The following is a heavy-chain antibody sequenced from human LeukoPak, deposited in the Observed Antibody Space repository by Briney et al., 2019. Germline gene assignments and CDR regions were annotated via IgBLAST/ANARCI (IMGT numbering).Heavy chain of an antibody. J-gene: IGHJ5*02. D-gene: IGHD2-2*01. CDR1: GYTFTSYG. CDR3: ARVVRCSSTSCYAANWFDP. CDR2: ISAYNGNT. Sequence: ASVKVSCKASGYTFTSYGISWVRQAPGQGLEWMGWISAYNGNTNYAQKLQGRVTMTTDTSTSTAYMELRSLRSDDTAVYYCARVVRCSSTSCYAANWFDPWGQGTLVTVSS. V-gene: IGHV1-18*01.